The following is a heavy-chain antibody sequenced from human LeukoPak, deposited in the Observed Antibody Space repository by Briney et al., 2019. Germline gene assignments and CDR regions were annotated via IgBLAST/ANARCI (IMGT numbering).Heavy chain of an antibody. J-gene: IGHJ4*02. D-gene: IGHD3-10*01. V-gene: IGHV3-66*01. CDR2: IHSGGST. CDR3: ARDFMAGFYFHY. Sequence: GGSLRLSCAASGFTVSSNYMNWVRHAPGKGLEWVSLIHSGGSTYFADSVKGRFAISRDNSRNILYLQMNSLRAEDTAVYYCARDFMAGFYFHYWGQGTLVTVSS. CDR1: GFTVSSNY.